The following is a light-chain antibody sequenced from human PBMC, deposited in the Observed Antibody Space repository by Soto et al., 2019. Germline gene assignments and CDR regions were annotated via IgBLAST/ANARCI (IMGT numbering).Light chain of an antibody. Sequence: EIVLTQAPATLSLSPGERATLFGRASQSVSSYLAWYQQKPGQATRLLIYDASNRSTGIPARFSGSGSGTDFTLTIRSLEPEDFAVYYCQQRSNWPPGTFGGGTKVEIK. V-gene: IGKV3-11*01. CDR2: DAS. J-gene: IGKJ4*01. CDR3: QQRSNWPPGT. CDR1: QSVSSY.